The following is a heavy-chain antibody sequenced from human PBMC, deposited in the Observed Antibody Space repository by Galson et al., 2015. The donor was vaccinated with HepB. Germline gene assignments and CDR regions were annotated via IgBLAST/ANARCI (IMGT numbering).Heavy chain of an antibody. CDR3: ARDRKLLWFGELDP. V-gene: IGHV3-48*04. Sequence: SLRLSCAASGFTFNNYRMSWVRQAPGKGLEWVSCISSSSDTIYYADSVKGRFTISRDNAKNSLYLQMNSLRAEDTAMYYCARDRKLLWFGELDPWGQGTLVTVSS. CDR2: ISSSSDTI. J-gene: IGHJ5*02. D-gene: IGHD3-10*01. CDR1: GFTFNNYR.